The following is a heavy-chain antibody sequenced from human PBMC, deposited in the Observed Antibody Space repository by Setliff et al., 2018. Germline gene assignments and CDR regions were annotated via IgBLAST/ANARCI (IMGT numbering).Heavy chain of an antibody. Sequence: SETLYLTCAVSGFSISSGYYWGWIRQPPGKGLEWIVNIHHSGKAYYNPSLKSRVTMSIDKSKNQFSLNLRSVTAADTAVYYCTRGGERYHPANWGQGLLVTVSS. CDR1: GFSISSGYY. CDR2: IHHSGKA. D-gene: IGHD2-2*01. V-gene: IGHV4-38-2*01. J-gene: IGHJ4*02. CDR3: TRGGERYHPAN.